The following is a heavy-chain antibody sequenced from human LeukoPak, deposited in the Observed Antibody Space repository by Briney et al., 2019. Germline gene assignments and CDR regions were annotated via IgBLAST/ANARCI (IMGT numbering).Heavy chain of an antibody. Sequence: GASVKVSCKASGYTFTGYYMHWVRQAPGQGLEWMGRINPNSGGTNYAQKFQGWVTMARDTSISTAYMELSRLRSDDTAVYYCARGGDYENYYYGMDVWGQGTTVTFSS. CDR2: INPNSGGT. CDR1: GYTFTGYY. J-gene: IGHJ6*02. V-gene: IGHV1-2*04. D-gene: IGHD4-17*01. CDR3: ARGGDYENYYYGMDV.